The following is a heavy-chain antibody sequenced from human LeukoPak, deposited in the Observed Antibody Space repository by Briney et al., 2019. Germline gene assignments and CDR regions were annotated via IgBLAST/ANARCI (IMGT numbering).Heavy chain of an antibody. J-gene: IGHJ4*02. CDR1: GGSVSSNSYH. CDR2: IYYIGIT. Sequence: SETLSLTCTVSGGSVSSNSYHWSWIRQPPGKGLEWIGYIYYIGITNYNPSLKSRATISINTSRNQFSLKLTPVTAADTAVYYCGRFRGSGWYYFDYWGQGTPVSVPS. CDR3: GRFRGSGWYYFDY. D-gene: IGHD6-19*01. V-gene: IGHV4-61*01.